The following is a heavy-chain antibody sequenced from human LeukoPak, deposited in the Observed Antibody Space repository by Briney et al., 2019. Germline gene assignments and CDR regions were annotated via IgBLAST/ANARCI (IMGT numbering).Heavy chain of an antibody. D-gene: IGHD3-10*01. CDR3: ARVFYGSGTYYYYGMDV. J-gene: IGHJ6*04. Sequence: GASVKVSCKASGGTFSSYAISWVRQAPGQGLEWMGGIIPIFGTANYAQKFQGRVTITADESTSTAYMELRSLRSEDTAVYYCARVFYGSGTYYYYGMDVWGKGTTVTVSS. V-gene: IGHV1-69*13. CDR2: IIPIFGTA. CDR1: GGTFSSYA.